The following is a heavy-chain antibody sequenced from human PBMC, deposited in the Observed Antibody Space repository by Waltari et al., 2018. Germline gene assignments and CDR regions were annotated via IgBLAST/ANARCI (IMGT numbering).Heavy chain of an antibody. CDR2: IKEDGSET. V-gene: IGHV3-7*01. J-gene: IGHJ4*02. CDR3: TRNALYYETNGPQRGGEY. D-gene: IGHD3-22*01. Sequence: EVQLVVSGGGLVLPGGSLQLSCAASGFTFSSPLWAWVRPAPGKGLEWGACIKEDGSETFCADSRKGRCTISRDNVNNSLYLQMNGLRAEDTAVYHCTRNALYYETNGPQRGGEYWGQGTLVTVSS. CDR1: GFTFSSPL.